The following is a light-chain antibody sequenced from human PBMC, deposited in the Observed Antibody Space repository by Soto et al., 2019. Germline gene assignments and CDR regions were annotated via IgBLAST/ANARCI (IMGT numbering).Light chain of an antibody. J-gene: IGLJ1*01. Sequence: QSALTQPASVSGSPGQSITISCTGTSSDVGGYNYVSWYQQHPGKAPKLMIYDCDNRPSRVSNRFSGSKSGNTASLTISGLQAEDEADYYCSSYTSSSTGVFGTGTKVTVL. CDR1: SSDVGGYNY. V-gene: IGLV2-14*01. CDR2: DCD. CDR3: SSYTSSSTGV.